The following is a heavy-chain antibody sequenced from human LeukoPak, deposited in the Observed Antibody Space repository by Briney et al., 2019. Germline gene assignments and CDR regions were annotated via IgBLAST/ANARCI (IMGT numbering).Heavy chain of an antibody. CDR2: ISGSDGST. D-gene: IGHD3-3*01. Sequence: GGSLRLSCAASGFTFSIYGMSWVRQAPGKGLEWVSAISGSDGSTYYADSVRGRFTISRDNSKNTLYLQMNSLGAEDTALYYCAKPGRTGVHGFDAFDMWGQGTMVTVSS. V-gene: IGHV3-23*01. CDR3: AKPGRTGVHGFDAFDM. J-gene: IGHJ3*02. CDR1: GFTFSIYG.